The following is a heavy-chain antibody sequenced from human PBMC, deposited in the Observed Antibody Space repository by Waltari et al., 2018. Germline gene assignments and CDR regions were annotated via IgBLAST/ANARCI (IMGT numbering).Heavy chain of an antibody. J-gene: IGHJ4*02. Sequence: QVQLQESGPGLVKPSGTLSLTCAVSGGSISSSNWWSWVRQPPGKGLAWIGEIYHSGRTNYNPSRKSVVTISVDKSKNQFSLKLSSVTAADTAVYYCARGPAGVTKAGYSSGWYVTWGQGTLVTVSS. CDR2: IYHSGRT. CDR3: ARGPAGVTKAGYSSGWYVT. V-gene: IGHV4-4*02. D-gene: IGHD6-19*01. CDR1: GGSISSSNW.